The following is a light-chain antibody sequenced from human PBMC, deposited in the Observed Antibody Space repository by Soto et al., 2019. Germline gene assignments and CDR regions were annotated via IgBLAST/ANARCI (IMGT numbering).Light chain of an antibody. J-gene: IGLJ2*01. CDR3: SSFTSSNTVV. V-gene: IGLV2-14*03. CDR1: SSDVGGYNY. Sequence: QSVLTQPASVSGSPGQSITISCTGTSSDVGGYNYVSWYQQHPGKAPKLMIYDVSNRPSGVSNRFSGSKSGNTASLTISRLQAEDEADYYCSSFTSSNTVVFGGGTKLTVL. CDR2: DVS.